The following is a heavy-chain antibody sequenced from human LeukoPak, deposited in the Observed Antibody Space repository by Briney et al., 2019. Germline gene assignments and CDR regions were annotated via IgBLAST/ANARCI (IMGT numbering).Heavy chain of an antibody. J-gene: IGHJ4*02. CDR2: IYYSGST. Sequence: PSETLSLTCTVSGGSISNTSYYWGWIRQPPGEGLECIGTIYYSGSTYYNPSLKSRVTMSVDTSKNQFSLKLSSVTAADTAVYYCARGLYDGGSWFHFDSWGQGTLVTVSS. CDR3: ARGLYDGGSWFHFDS. V-gene: IGHV4-39*01. D-gene: IGHD6-13*01. CDR1: GGSISNTSYY.